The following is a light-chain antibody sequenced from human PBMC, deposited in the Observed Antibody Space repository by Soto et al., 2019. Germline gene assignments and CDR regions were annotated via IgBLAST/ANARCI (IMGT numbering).Light chain of an antibody. J-gene: IGLJ3*02. CDR2: EVS. V-gene: IGLV2-14*01. CDR1: SSDVGGYNY. CDR3: SSYTSSSTRV. Sequence: QSAQSQPASVSGSPGQSITISCTGTSSDVGGYNYVSWYQQHPGKAHKLMIYEVSNRPSGVSNRFSGSKSGNTASLTISGLQAEDEADYYCSSYTSSSTRVFGGGTKLTVL.